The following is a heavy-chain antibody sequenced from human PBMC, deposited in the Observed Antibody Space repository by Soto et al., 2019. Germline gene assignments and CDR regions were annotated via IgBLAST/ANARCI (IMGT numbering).Heavy chain of an antibody. CDR2: ISYDGSNN. V-gene: IGHV3-30-3*01. D-gene: IGHD5-18*01. CDR1: GFTFNNYA. CDR3: ARDPLWGTAMVLWYFDL. Sequence: QVQLVESGGGVVQPGRSLGLSCAASGFTFNNYAMHWVRQAPGKGLEWVALISYDGSNNYYADSVKGRFTISRDNSKNTLYLQMNSLRAEDTAVYYCARDPLWGTAMVLWYFDLWGRGTLVTVSS. J-gene: IGHJ2*01.